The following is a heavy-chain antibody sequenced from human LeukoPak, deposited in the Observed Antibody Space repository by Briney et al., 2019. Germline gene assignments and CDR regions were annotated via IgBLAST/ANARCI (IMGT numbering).Heavy chain of an antibody. CDR2: IKQDGSKK. J-gene: IGHJ4*02. Sequence: GWSLRLSCVASGFPFSSYWMTWVRQAPGKGLEWVANIKQDGSKKSYVDSVKGRFTISRDNAKNSLYLQMNSLRAEDTAIYYCAGTYYYDSSGYYPAFDYWGQGTLVTVSS. D-gene: IGHD3-22*01. V-gene: IGHV3-7*01. CDR1: GFPFSSYW. CDR3: AGTYYYDSSGYYPAFDY.